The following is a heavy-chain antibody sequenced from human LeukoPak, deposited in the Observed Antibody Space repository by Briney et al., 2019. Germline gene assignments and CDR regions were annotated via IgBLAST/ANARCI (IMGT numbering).Heavy chain of an antibody. CDR2: ISGSGGST. D-gene: IGHD3-10*02. J-gene: IGHJ4*02. CDR1: GSTFSSYA. V-gene: IGHV3-23*01. CDR3: ATDYYVSSPPSHFDY. Sequence: GGSLRLSCAASGSTFSSYAMSWVRQAPGKGLEWVSAISGSGGSTYYADSVKGRFTISRDNSKNTLYLQMNSLRAEDTAVYYCATDYYVSSPPSHFDYWGQGTLVTVSS.